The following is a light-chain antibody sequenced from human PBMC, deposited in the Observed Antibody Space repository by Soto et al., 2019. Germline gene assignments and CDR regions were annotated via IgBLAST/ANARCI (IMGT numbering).Light chain of an antibody. J-gene: IGLJ1*01. Sequence: QSVLTQPRSVSGSPGQSVTISCTGTSSDVGAYTYVSWFQQHPGKAPKLIIYDVTKRPSGVPHHFSGSKSGNTASLTISGLQAEDEANYYFCSYAGGYTHVFGTGTKLTVL. CDR3: CSYAGGYTHV. CDR2: DVT. V-gene: IGLV2-11*01. CDR1: SSDVGAYTY.